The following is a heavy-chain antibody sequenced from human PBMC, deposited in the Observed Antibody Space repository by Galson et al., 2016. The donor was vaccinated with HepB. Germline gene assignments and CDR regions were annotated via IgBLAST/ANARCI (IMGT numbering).Heavy chain of an antibody. D-gene: IGHD2-2*01. J-gene: IGHJ3*02. CDR2: IYAEGHT. Sequence: SLRLSCAASGFTVSNKYMSWARQAPGKGLEWVPFIYAEGHTDYRDSVKGRFTISRDDSKNTVSLQMNSLRAEDTAVYYCAYHDIWGQGTMVTVSS. CDR1: GFTVSNKY. CDR3: AYHDI. V-gene: IGHV3-53*01.